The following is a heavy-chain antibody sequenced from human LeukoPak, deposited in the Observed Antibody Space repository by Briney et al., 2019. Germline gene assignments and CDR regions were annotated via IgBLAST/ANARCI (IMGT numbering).Heavy chain of an antibody. CDR2: ISGSGGST. CDR1: GFTFSSYG. V-gene: IGHV3-23*01. CDR3: AKAWYSYGYLNWYFDL. Sequence: PGRSLRLSCAASGFTFSSYGMHWVRQAPGKGLEWVSAISGSGGSTYYADSVKGRFTISRDNSKNTLYLQMNSLRAEDTAVYYCAKAWYSYGYLNWYFDLWGRGTLVTVSS. D-gene: IGHD5-18*01. J-gene: IGHJ2*01.